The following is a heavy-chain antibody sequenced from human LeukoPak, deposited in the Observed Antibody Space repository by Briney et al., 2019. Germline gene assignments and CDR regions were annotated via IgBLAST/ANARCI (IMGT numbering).Heavy chain of an antibody. J-gene: IGHJ4*01. CDR1: GFTFSTYA. CDR3: AKDQHYSSWYFPFDY. CDR2: ISSGGFS. Sequence: GGSLRLSCAASGFTFSTYAMSWVRQAPGKGLEWVSAISSGGFSYYADSVKGRFSISRDNSRNTLFLQMNRLRGEDTAMYYCAKDQHYSSWYFPFDYWGHGTRVTVSS. D-gene: IGHD6-13*01. V-gene: IGHV3-23*01.